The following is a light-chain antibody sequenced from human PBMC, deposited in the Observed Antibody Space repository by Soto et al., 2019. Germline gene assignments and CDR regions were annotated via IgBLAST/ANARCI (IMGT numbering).Light chain of an antibody. CDR3: SSYAGSNRLV. V-gene: IGLV2-8*01. CDR2: DVS. CDR1: SSDVGGYNY. Sequence: QSALTQPPSASGSLGQSVTISCTGTSSDVGGYNYVSWYQQHPGKAPKLLIYDVSHRPSGVPDRFSGSKSGNTASLTVSGLQAEDETDYYCSSYAGSNRLVFGTGTKLTVL. J-gene: IGLJ1*01.